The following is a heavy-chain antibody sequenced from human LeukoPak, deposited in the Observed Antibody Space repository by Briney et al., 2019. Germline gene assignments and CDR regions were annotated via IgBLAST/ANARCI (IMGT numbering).Heavy chain of an antibody. J-gene: IGHJ6*04. D-gene: IGHD1-26*01. CDR1: GGTFSSYA. CDR3: ASRGRGMLDV. CDR2: IIPIFGTA. V-gene: IGHV1-69*06. Sequence: GASVKVSCRASGGTFSSYAISWVRQAPGQGLEWMGGIIPIFGTANYAQKFQGRVTITADKSTSTAYMELSSLRSEDTAVYYCASRGRGMLDVWGKGTTVTISS.